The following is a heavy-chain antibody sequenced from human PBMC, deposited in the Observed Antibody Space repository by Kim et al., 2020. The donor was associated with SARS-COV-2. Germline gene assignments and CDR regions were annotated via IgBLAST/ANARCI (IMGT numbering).Heavy chain of an antibody. Sequence: GGSLRLSCAASGFTFSSYEMNWVRQALGKGLEWVSYISSSGGTIYYADSVKGRFTISRDNAKNSLYLQMNSLRAEDTAVYYCARAKLEHQYGMDVWGQGTTVTVSS. CDR3: ARAKLEHQYGMDV. CDR2: ISSSGGTI. J-gene: IGHJ6*02. CDR1: GFTFSSYE. V-gene: IGHV3-48*03.